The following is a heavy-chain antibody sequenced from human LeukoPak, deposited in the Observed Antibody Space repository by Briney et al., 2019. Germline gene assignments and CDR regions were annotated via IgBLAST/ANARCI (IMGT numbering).Heavy chain of an antibody. D-gene: IGHD3-22*01. CDR1: GFTFSSYS. CDR2: ISSSSSYI. Sequence: GGSLRLSCAASGFTFSSYSMNWVCQAPGKGLEWVSSISSSSSYIYYADSVKGRFTISRDNAKNSLYLQMNSLRAEDTAVYYCARDSVGSYYDSSGYPGAFDIWGQGTMVTVSS. J-gene: IGHJ3*02. V-gene: IGHV3-21*01. CDR3: ARDSVGSYYDSSGYPGAFDI.